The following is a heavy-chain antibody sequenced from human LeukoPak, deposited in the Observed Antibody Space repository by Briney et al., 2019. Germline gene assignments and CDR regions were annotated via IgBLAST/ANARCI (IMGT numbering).Heavy chain of an antibody. J-gene: IGHJ5*02. D-gene: IGHD6-19*01. Sequence: PGGSLRLSCEASGFTFSIYWMSWVRQAPGKGLEWVANIKEDGSEKDYVDSVKGRFIISRDNVKNSLYLQMNSLRPEDTAMYYCARDRAVAGLFDPWGQGTLVTVSS. CDR1: GFTFSIYW. CDR3: ARDRAVAGLFDP. V-gene: IGHV3-7*01. CDR2: IKEDGSEK.